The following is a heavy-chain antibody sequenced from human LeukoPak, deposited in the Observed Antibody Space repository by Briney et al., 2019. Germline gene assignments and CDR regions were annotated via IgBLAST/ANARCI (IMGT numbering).Heavy chain of an antibody. J-gene: IGHJ4*02. CDR2: ISGSGGNT. CDR1: GFTFSNYG. Sequence: GGSLRLSCAASGFTFSNYGMSWVRQAPGKGLEWVSGISGSGGNTYYADSVKGRFTISRDNSKNTLYLQMNSLRAEDTAVYYCAKSETEFDLWGQGTLVTVSS. V-gene: IGHV3-23*01. CDR3: AKSETEFDL.